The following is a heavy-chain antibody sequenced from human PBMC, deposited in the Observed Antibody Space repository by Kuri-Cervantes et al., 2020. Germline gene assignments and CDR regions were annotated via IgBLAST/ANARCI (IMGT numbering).Heavy chain of an antibody. CDR2: IYSGGST. J-gene: IGHJ3*02. CDR3: ARTQTNTAMGRNAFDI. V-gene: IGHV3-53*01. CDR1: GFTFNTYS. Sequence: LSLTCVASGFTFNTYSMHWVRQAPGKGLEWVSVIYSGGSTYYADSVKGRFTISRDNSKNTLYLQMNSLRAEDTAVYYCARTQTNTAMGRNAFDIWGQGTMVTVSS. D-gene: IGHD5-18*01.